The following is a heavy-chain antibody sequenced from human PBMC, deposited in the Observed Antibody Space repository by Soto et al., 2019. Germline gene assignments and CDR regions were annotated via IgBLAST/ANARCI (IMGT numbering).Heavy chain of an antibody. D-gene: IGHD2-15*01. CDR2: INAGNGNT. CDR1: GYTFTSYA. CDR3: ARGSGYCGGGSCSPDAFTI. V-gene: IGHV1-3*01. Sequence: GASVKVSCKASGYTFTSYAMHWVRQAPGQRLEWMGWINAGNGNTKYSQKFQGRVTITRDTSASTAYMELSSLRSEDTAVYYCARGSGYCGGGSCSPDAFTIWGQGKRVTVSS. J-gene: IGHJ3*02.